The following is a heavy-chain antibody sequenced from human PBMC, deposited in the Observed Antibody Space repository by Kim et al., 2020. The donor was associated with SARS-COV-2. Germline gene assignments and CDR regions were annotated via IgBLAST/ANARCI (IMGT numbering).Heavy chain of an antibody. CDR3: ARASRDASLYLYNFDN. D-gene: IGHD3-16*01. Sequence: GGSLRLSCAASGFTLTYYGMHWVRQAPGKGLEWVAGIYYDGSDKYYADSVKGRFTISRDSSQNTLYLQMNSLRAEDTAVYYCARASRDASLYLYNFDNWGQGTLVTVSS. CDR2: IYYDGSDK. CDR1: GFTLTYYG. J-gene: IGHJ4*02. V-gene: IGHV3-33*01.